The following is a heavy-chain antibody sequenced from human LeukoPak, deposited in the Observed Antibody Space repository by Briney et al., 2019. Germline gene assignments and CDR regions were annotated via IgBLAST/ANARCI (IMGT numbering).Heavy chain of an antibody. CDR2: ISNNADTT. J-gene: IGHJ4*02. D-gene: IGHD3-10*01. Sequence: GSLRLSCSAFGFTFTAYSMYWVRQAPGKGLEYVSAISNNADTTYYADSVKGRFTISRDNSKNTLYLQMSSLRAEDTAVYSCVKGWVRGVMNYWGQGTLVTVSS. V-gene: IGHV3-64D*06. CDR1: GFTFTAYS. CDR3: VKGWVRGVMNY.